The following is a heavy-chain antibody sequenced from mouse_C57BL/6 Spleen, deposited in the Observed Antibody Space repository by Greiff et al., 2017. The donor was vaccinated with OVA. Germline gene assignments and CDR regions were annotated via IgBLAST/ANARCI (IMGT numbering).Heavy chain of an antibody. CDR3: ARRSGSAYYFDY. J-gene: IGHJ2*01. V-gene: IGHV5-17*01. CDR2: ISSGSSTI. Sequence: EVMLVESGGGLVKPGGSLKLSCAASGFTFSDYGMHWVRQAPEKGLEWVAYISSGSSTIYYADTVKGRFTISRDNAKNTLFLQMTSLRSEDTAMYYCARRSGSAYYFDYWGQGTTLTVSS. CDR1: GFTFSDYG. D-gene: IGHD4-1*01.